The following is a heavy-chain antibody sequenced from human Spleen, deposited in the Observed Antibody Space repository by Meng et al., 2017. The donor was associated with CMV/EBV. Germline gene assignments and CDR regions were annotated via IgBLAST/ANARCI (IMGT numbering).Heavy chain of an antibody. CDR3: NLMVRGARFDY. Sequence: GESLKISCKGSGYSFTSYWICWVRQMPGKGLEWMGIIYHGDSDTRYSPSFQGQVTIPADKSISTAYLQWSSLKASDTAMYYCNLMVRGARFDYWGQGTLVTVSS. J-gene: IGHJ4*02. CDR2: IYHGDSDT. CDR1: GYSFTSYW. V-gene: IGHV5-51*01. D-gene: IGHD3-10*01.